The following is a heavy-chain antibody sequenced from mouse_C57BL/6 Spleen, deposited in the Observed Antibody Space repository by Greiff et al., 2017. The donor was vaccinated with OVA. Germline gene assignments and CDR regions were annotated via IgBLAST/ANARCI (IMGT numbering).Heavy chain of an antibody. J-gene: IGHJ2*01. CDR1: YFAFMASA. CDR2: FTMYSDAT. V-gene: IGHV1-49*01. Sequence: LVESGAELVRPGSSVKLSCKDSYFAFMASAMHWVKQRPGHGLEWIGSFTMYSDATEYSENFKGKATMTANTSSSTAYMELSSLTSEDSAVYYWARGDYGSSGHFDYWGQVTTLTVSS. CDR3: ARGDYGSSGHFDY. D-gene: IGHD1-1*01.